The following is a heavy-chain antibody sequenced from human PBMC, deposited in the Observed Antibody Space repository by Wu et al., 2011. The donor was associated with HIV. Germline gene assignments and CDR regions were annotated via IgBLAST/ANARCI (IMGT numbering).Heavy chain of an antibody. CDR1: GGTFSSYA. CDR2: IIPIFGTA. V-gene: IGHV1-69*14. CDR3: ARGLVVAATVGIYYYGMDV. D-gene: IGHD2-15*01. Sequence: QVQLVQSGAEVKKPGSSVKVSCQASGGTFSSYAISWVRQAPGQGLEWMGRIIPIFGTANYAQKFQGRVTITADKSTSTAYMELSSLRSEDTAVYYCARGLVVAATVGIYYYGMDVWGQGTTVTVSS. J-gene: IGHJ6*02.